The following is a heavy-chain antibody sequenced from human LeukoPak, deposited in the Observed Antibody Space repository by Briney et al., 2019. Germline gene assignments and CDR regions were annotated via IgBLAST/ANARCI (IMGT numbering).Heavy chain of an antibody. CDR1: GGSISSSSYY. J-gene: IGHJ4*02. Sequence: SSETLSLTCTVSGGSISSSSYYWGWIRQPPGKGLEWIGSIYYSGSTYYNPSLKSRVTISVDTSKNQFSLKLSSVTAADTAVYYCARQGGYSGYVDYWGQGTLVTVSS. V-gene: IGHV4-39*01. CDR2: IYYSGST. CDR3: ARQGGYSGYVDY. D-gene: IGHD5-12*01.